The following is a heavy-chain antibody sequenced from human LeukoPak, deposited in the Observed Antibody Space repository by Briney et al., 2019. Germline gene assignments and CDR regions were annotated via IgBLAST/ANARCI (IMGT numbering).Heavy chain of an antibody. J-gene: IGHJ4*02. D-gene: IGHD2-15*01. Sequence: PGGGLRLSCAASGFTFSSYWMHWVRQAPGKGLVWVSRINSDGSSTSYADSVKGRFTISRDNAKNTLYLQMNSLRAEDTAVYYCARVYCSGGSCYKYFDYWGQGTLVTVSS. CDR2: INSDGSST. V-gene: IGHV3-74*01. CDR3: ARVYCSGGSCYKYFDY. CDR1: GFTFSSYW.